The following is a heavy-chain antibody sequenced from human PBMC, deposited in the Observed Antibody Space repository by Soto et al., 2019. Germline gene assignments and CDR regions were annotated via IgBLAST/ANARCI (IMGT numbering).Heavy chain of an antibody. CDR3: ARGHYGSGSYYMGYSYYGMDV. D-gene: IGHD3-10*01. CDR1: GGSISSYY. CDR2: IYYSGST. Sequence: PSETLSLTCTVSGGSISSYYWSWIRQPPGKGLEWIGYIYYSGSTNYNPSLKSRVTISVDTSKNQFSLKLSSVTAADTAVYYCARGHYGSGSYYMGYSYYGMDVWGQGTTVT. J-gene: IGHJ6*02. V-gene: IGHV4-59*08.